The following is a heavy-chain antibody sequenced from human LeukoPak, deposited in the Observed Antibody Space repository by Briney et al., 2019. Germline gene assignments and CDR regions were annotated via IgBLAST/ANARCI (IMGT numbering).Heavy chain of an antibody. CDR3: AREGLHYYDSSGYSVY. CDR2: IYSGGST. CDR1: GFTVSSNY. Sequence: GGSLRLSCAASGFTVSSNYMSWVRRAPGKGLEWVSVIYSGGSTYYADSVKGRFTISRDNSKNTLYLQMNSLRAEDTAVYYCAREGLHYYDSSGYSVYWGQGTLVTVSS. V-gene: IGHV3-66*01. D-gene: IGHD3-22*01. J-gene: IGHJ4*02.